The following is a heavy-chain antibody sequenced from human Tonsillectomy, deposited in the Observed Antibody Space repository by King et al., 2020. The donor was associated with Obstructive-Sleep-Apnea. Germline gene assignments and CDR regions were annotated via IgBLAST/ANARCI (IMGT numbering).Heavy chain of an antibody. D-gene: IGHD2-2*02. Sequence: LQLQESGPGLVKPSGTLSLTCSVSGGSISSSNWWRWVRQPPGKGLEWIGEIYHSGSTNYNPSLNSRVTISVDKYKNQFSLKLSSVTAADTAVYYCATLQRGYCSSTSCYTNNWGQGTLVTVSS. J-gene: IGHJ4*02. CDR2: IYHSGST. CDR1: GGSISSSNW. CDR3: ATLQRGYCSSTSCYTNN. V-gene: IGHV4-4*02.